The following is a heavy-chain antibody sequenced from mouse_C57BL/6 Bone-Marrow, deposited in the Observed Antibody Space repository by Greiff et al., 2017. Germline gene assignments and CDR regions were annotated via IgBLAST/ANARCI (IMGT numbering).Heavy chain of an antibody. J-gene: IGHJ4*01. Sequence: QVQLQQSGPELVKPGASVKISCKASGYAFSSSWMNWVQQRPGKGLEWIGRIYPGDGDTNYNGKFKGKATLTADKSSSTAYMQLSSLTSEDSAVYFCASYGYLYAMDYWGQGTSVTVSS. D-gene: IGHD2-2*01. CDR2: IYPGDGDT. V-gene: IGHV1-82*01. CDR1: GYAFSSSW. CDR3: ASYGYLYAMDY.